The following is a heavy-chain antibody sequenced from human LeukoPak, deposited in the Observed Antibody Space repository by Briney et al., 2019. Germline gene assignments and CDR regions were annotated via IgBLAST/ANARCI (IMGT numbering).Heavy chain of an antibody. D-gene: IGHD3-10*01. V-gene: IGHV4-61*02. CDR3: ARDRVGEARSGPYNWFDP. CDR2: IYTSGST. CDR1: GGSISSSSYY. Sequence: SETLSLTCTVSGGSISSSSYYWGWIRQPPGKGLEWIGRIYTSGSTNYNPSLKSRVTMSVDTSKNQFSLKLSSVTAADTAVYYCARDRVGEARSGPYNWFDPWGQGTLVTVSS. J-gene: IGHJ5*02.